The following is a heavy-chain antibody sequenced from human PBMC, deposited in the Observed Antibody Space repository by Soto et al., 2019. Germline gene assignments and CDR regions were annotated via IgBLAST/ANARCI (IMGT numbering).Heavy chain of an antibody. CDR1: GFTFSSYD. CDR3: ARGPKNSGYDSPYYYYYMDV. Sequence: GGSLRLSCAASGFTFSSYDMHWVRQATGKGLEWVSAIGTAGDTYYPGSVKGRFTISRENAKNSLYLQMDSLRAGDTAVYYCARGPKNSGYDSPYYYYYMDVWGKGTTVTVSS. D-gene: IGHD5-12*01. J-gene: IGHJ6*03. V-gene: IGHV3-13*01. CDR2: IGTAGDT.